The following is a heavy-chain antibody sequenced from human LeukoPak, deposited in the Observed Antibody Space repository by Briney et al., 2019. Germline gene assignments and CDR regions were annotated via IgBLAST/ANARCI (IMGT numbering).Heavy chain of an antibody. CDR3: AKDSDDILTGYYIFPNWFDP. CDR1: GFTFDDYA. CDR2: ISGSGGST. V-gene: IGHV3-23*01. J-gene: IGHJ5*02. Sequence: GGSLRLSCAASGFTFDDYAMSWVRQAPGKGLEWVSAISGSGGSTYYADSVKGRFTISRDNSKNTLYLQMNSLRAEDTAVYYCAKDSDDILTGYYIFPNWFDPWGQGTLVTVSS. D-gene: IGHD3-9*01.